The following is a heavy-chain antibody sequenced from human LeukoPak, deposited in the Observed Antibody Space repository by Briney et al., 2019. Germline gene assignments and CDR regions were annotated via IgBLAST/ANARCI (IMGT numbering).Heavy chain of an antibody. V-gene: IGHV4-4*09. J-gene: IGHJ4*02. CDR3: ARQRNYFDC. CDR2: IYTSGST. D-gene: IGHD6-25*01. CDR1: GGSISSYY. Sequence: SETLSLTCTVSGGSISSYYWSWIRQPPGKGLEWIGHIYTSGSTNYNPSLKSRVSISVDTSKNQFSLKLSSVTAADTAVYYCARQRNYFDCWGQGTLVTVSS.